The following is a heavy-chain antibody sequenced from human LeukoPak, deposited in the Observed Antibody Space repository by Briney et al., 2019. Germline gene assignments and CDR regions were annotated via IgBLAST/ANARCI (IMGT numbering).Heavy chain of an antibody. CDR2: IYYSGST. CDR1: GGSISSFY. Sequence: SETLSLTCTVSGGSISSFYWSWIRQPPGKGLEWIGYIYYSGSTNYNPSLKSRVTISVDTSKNQFSLKLSSVTAADTAVYYCASRDGYNGSFDYWGQGTLVTVSS. CDR3: ASRDGYNGSFDY. D-gene: IGHD5-24*01. V-gene: IGHV4-59*01. J-gene: IGHJ4*02.